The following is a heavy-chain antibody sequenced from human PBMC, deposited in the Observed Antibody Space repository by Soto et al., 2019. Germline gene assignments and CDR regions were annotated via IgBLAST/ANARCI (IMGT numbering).Heavy chain of an antibody. V-gene: IGHV1-69*13. CDR1: GGTFSSYA. Sequence: ASVKVSCKASGGTFSSYAISLVRQAPGQGLEWMGGIIPIFGTANYAQKFQGRVTITADESTSTAYMELSSLRSEDTAVYYCASYSSSSFDYYYGMDVWGQGTTVTVSS. CDR3: ASYSSSSFDYYYGMDV. CDR2: IIPIFGTA. J-gene: IGHJ6*02. D-gene: IGHD6-6*01.